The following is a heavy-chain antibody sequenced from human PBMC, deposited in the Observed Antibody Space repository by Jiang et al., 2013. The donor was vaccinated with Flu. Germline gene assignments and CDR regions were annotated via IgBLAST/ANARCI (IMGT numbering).Heavy chain of an antibody. CDR2: INTNTGNP. D-gene: IGHD3-9*01. V-gene: IGHV7-4-1*02. J-gene: IGHJ4*02. CDR3: ARPSEVLRYFDWLSDYFDY. CDR1: GYTFTSYA. Sequence: QSGSELKKPGASVKVSCKASGYTFTSYAMNWVRQAPGQGLEWMGWINTNTGNPTYAQGFTGRFVFSLDTSVSTAYLQISSLKAEDTAVYYCARPSEVLRYFDWLSDYFDYWGQGTLVTVSS.